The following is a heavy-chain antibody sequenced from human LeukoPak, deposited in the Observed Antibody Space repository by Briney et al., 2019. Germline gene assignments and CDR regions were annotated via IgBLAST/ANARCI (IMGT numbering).Heavy chain of an antibody. CDR1: GFTFSSYG. J-gene: IGHJ6*02. CDR3: ARVRRDYYYGMDV. D-gene: IGHD3-10*01. Sequence: GGSLRLSCAASGFTFSSYGMHWVRQAPGKGLEWVAVIWYDGSNKYYADSVKGRFTISRDNSKNTLCLQMNSLRAEDTAVYYCARVRRDYYYGMDVWGQGTTVTVSS. CDR2: IWYDGSNK. V-gene: IGHV3-33*01.